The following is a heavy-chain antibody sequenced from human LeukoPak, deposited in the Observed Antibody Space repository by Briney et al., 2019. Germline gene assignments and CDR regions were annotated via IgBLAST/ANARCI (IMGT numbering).Heavy chain of an antibody. V-gene: IGHV1-2*02. CDR2: INPNSGGT. Sequence: GASVKVSCKASGYTFTGYYMHWVRQAPGQGLEWMGWINPNSGGTNYAQKFQGRVTMTRDTSISTAYMELSRLRSDDTAVYYCARADYDILTGYYCVDYWGQGTLVTVSS. J-gene: IGHJ4*02. CDR3: ARADYDILTGYYCVDY. D-gene: IGHD3-9*01. CDR1: GYTFTGYY.